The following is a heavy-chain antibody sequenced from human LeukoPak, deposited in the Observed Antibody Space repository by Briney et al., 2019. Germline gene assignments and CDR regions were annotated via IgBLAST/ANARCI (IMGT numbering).Heavy chain of an antibody. J-gene: IGHJ6*02. CDR1: GYTFTGYY. V-gene: IGHV1-2*02. CDR2: INPNSGGT. CDR3: GRRSLGVHCGLDV. Sequence: ASVKVSCKASGYTFTGYYMHWVRHAPGQGLEWMGWINPNSGGTNYAQKFQGRVIMTRDTSISTAYMELNSLRSDDTAVYYCGRRSLGVHCGLDVWGQGTTVTVSS.